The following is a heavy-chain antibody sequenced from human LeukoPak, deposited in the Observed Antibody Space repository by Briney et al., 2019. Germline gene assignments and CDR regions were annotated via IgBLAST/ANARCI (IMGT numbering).Heavy chain of an antibody. Sequence: PGGSLRLSCAASGFTVSSNYMSWVRQAPGKGLEWVSVIYSGGSTYYADSVKGRFTISGDNSKNTLYLQMNSLRAEDTAVYYCARDSMTTVTTWYYGMDVWGQGTTVTVSS. D-gene: IGHD4-17*01. J-gene: IGHJ6*02. V-gene: IGHV3-66*01. CDR2: IYSGGST. CDR3: ARDSMTTVTTWYYGMDV. CDR1: GFTVSSNY.